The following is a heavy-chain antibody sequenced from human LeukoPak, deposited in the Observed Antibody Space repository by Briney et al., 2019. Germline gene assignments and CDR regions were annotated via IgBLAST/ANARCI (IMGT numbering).Heavy chain of an antibody. CDR2: ISYDGSNK. Sequence: GRALLLSCSASGFTFSSYAMHWVGQAPGKGLEGVAVISYDGSNKYYADSVKGRFTISRDNSKTTLYLQMNSLRAEDTAVYYCASPGKSAGYFDYWGQGTLVTVSS. J-gene: IGHJ4*02. V-gene: IGHV3-30*04. D-gene: IGHD3-10*01. CDR3: ASPGKSAGYFDY. CDR1: GFTFSSYA.